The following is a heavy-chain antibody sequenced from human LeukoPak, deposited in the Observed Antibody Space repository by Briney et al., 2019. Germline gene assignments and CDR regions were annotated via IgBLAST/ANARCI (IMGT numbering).Heavy chain of an antibody. J-gene: IGHJ5*02. CDR1: GGTFSSYA. CDR3: ARAAIYSKWWTAWFDP. D-gene: IGHD4-11*01. Sequence: SVKVSCKASGGTFSSYAISWVRQAPGQGLEWMGRIIPIFGTANYAQKFQGRVTITTDESTSTAYMQLSSLRSEDTAVYYCARAAIYSKWWTAWFDPWGQGTLVTVSS. CDR2: IIPIFGTA. V-gene: IGHV1-69*05.